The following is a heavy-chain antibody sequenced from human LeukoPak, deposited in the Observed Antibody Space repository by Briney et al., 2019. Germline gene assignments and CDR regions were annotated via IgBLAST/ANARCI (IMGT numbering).Heavy chain of an antibody. V-gene: IGHV4-59*01. CDR2: IYYSGST. Sequence: PSETLSLTCTVSGGSIRSYYWSWIRQSPGKGLEWIGYIYYSGSTNYNPSLKSRVTISVDTSKNQFSLKLSSVTAADTAVYYCARAELVDAFDIWGQGTMVTVSS. J-gene: IGHJ3*02. CDR3: ARAELVDAFDI. CDR1: GGSIRSYY.